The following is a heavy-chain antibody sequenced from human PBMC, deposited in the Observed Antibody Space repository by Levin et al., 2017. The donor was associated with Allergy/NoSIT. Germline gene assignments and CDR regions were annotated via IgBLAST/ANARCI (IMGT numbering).Heavy chain of an antibody. D-gene: IGHD1-7*01. CDR2: IYYSGTT. V-gene: IGHV4-61*01. Sequence: SETLFLTCTVSGGSVYSANYYWTWIRQSPGRGLEWIGYIYYSGTTKYNPSLKSRLTMSVDMSKNQFSLNLSSVTAADTALYFCSRATGGERTGWNSDYFDYWGQGTLVTVSS. CDR3: SRATGGERTGWNSDYFDY. CDR1: GGSVYSANYY. J-gene: IGHJ4*02.